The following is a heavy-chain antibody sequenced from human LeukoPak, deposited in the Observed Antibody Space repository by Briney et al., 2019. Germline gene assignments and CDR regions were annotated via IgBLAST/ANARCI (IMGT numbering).Heavy chain of an antibody. V-gene: IGHV3-23*01. CDR2: ISGSDGST. J-gene: IGHJ6*02. CDR3: AKFPYYDILTGYYPWYYYYGMDV. Sequence: GGSLRLSCAASGFTFNSYAMSWVRQAPGKGLEWVSGISGSDGSTDYADSVKGRFTISRDNSKNTLYLQMNSLRPEDTAVYYCAKFPYYDILTGYYPWYYYYGMDVWGQGTTVTVSS. CDR1: GFTFNSYA. D-gene: IGHD3-9*01.